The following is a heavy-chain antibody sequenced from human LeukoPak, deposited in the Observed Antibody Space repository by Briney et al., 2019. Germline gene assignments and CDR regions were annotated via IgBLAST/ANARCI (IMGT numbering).Heavy chain of an antibody. CDR3: ARDSHEYYDILTGYSYYFDY. D-gene: IGHD3-9*01. V-gene: IGHV1-69*13. Sequence: SVKVSCKASGGTFSSYAISWVRQAPGQGLEWMGGIIPIFGTANYAQKFQGRVTITADESTSTAYMELSSLRSEDTAVYYCARDSHEYYDILTGYSYYFDYWGQGTLVTVSS. CDR2: IIPIFGTA. CDR1: GGTFSSYA. J-gene: IGHJ4*02.